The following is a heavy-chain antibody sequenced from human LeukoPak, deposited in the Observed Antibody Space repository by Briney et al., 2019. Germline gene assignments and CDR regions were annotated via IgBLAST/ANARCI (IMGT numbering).Heavy chain of an antibody. CDR3: ARPLETVFYYYGMDV. CDR2: MNPNSGNT. J-gene: IGHJ6*02. CDR1: GYTFTSYD. V-gene: IGHV1-8*01. D-gene: IGHD2-21*02. Sequence: VSVKVSCKASGYTFTSYDINWVRQATGQGLEWMGWMNPNSGNTGYAQRFQGRVTMTRNTSISTAYMELSSLRSEDTAVYYCARPLETVFYYYGMDVWGQGTTVTVSS.